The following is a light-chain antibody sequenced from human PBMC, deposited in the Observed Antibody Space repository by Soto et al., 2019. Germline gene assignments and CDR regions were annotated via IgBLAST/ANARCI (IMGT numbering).Light chain of an antibody. CDR3: SSYTSSSTK. Sequence: QSARTQPASVSGSPGQSITISCTGTSSDVGGYNYVSWYQQHPGKAPKLMIYDVSNRPSGVSNRFSGSKSGNTASLTISGLQAEDGADYYCSSYTSSSTKFGGGTQLTVL. CDR1: SSDVGGYNY. J-gene: IGLJ2*01. CDR2: DVS. V-gene: IGLV2-14*01.